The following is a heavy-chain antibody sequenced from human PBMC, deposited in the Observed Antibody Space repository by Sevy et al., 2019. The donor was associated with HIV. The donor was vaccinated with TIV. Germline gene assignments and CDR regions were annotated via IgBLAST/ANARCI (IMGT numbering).Heavy chain of an antibody. CDR2: IKSKTDGGTT. Sequence: GGSLRLSCAASGFTFSNAWMSWVRQAPGKGLEWVGRIKSKTDGGTTDYTAPVKGRITISTDESKNTLYLQMNSLKTEETAVYYCTTDTGISDYDFWSGRDDTFDNWGQGTMVTVSS. J-gene: IGHJ3*02. CDR1: GFTFSNAW. D-gene: IGHD3-3*01. V-gene: IGHV3-15*01. CDR3: TTDTGISDYDFWSGRDDTFDN.